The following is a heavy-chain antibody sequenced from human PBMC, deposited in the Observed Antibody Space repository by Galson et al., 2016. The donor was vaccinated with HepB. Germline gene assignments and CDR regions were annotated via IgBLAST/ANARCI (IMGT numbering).Heavy chain of an antibody. J-gene: IGHJ4*02. V-gene: IGHV3-66*02. CDR1: GFTVSNNY. CDR2: IYSGGTT. Sequence: SLRLSCAASGFTVSNNYMTWVRQAPGKGLEYVSVIYSGGTTYYADSVKGRFTISRDNSQNSLFLQMNTLRAKDTAVYFCVRGVYGDHGWFDYWGQGTLVTVSS. D-gene: IGHD4-17*01. CDR3: VRGVYGDHGWFDY.